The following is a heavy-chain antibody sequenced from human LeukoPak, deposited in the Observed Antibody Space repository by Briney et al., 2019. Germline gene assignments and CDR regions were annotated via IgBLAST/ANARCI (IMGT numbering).Heavy chain of an antibody. CDR3: ARGPYYYGSGSYYY. V-gene: IGHV4-39*07. D-gene: IGHD3-10*01. Sequence: SETLSLTCTVSGGSISSSSYYWGWIRQPPGKGLEWIGSIYYSGSTNYNPSLKSRVTISVDTSKNQFSLKLSSVTAADTAVYYCARGPYYYGSGSYYYWGQGTLVTVSS. J-gene: IGHJ4*02. CDR2: IYYSGST. CDR1: GGSISSSSYY.